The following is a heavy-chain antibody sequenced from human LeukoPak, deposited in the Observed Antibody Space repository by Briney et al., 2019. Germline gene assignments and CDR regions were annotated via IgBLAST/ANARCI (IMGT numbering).Heavy chain of an antibody. J-gene: IGHJ4*02. D-gene: IGHD5-12*01. V-gene: IGHV1-18*01. Sequence: GASAKVSCKASGYTFASYVISWVRQAPGQGLEWMGWISAYNGNTNYAQKLQGRVTVTTDTSTSTAYMELRSLRSDDTAVYYCARDGTHSGYDYPIDYWGQGTLVTVPS. CDR2: ISAYNGNT. CDR1: GYTFASYV. CDR3: ARDGTHSGYDYPIDY.